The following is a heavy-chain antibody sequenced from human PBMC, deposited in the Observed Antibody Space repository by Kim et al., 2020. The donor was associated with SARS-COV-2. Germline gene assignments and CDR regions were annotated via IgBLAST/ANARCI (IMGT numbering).Heavy chain of an antibody. CDR3: ARDSPSRAYFDY. J-gene: IGHJ4*02. V-gene: IGHV1-2*02. Sequence: TDAQKFQGKVTMTRDTSISTAYMELSRLRSDGTAVYYCARDSPSRAYFDYWGQGALVTVSS.